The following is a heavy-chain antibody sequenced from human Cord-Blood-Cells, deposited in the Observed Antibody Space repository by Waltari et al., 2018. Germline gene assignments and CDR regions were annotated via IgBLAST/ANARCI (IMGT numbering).Heavy chain of an antibody. CDR3: AGSSDYYDSSGYYWYFDL. V-gene: IGHV4-39*07. Sequence: QLQLPESGPGLVKPSETLSLTCTVSGGSIRSRSYYWGWIRQPPGTGLEWIGSIYYSGSTYYNPSLKSRVTISVDTSKNQFSLKLSSVTAADTAVYYCAGSSDYYDSSGYYWYFDLWGRGTLVTVSS. J-gene: IGHJ2*01. D-gene: IGHD3-22*01. CDR1: GGSIRSRSYY. CDR2: IYYSGST.